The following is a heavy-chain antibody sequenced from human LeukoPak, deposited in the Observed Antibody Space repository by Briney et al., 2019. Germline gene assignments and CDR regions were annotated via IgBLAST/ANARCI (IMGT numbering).Heavy chain of an antibody. CDR3: ARDTPTHPTYYYASSGYQIDY. CDR1: GFTFSSYA. V-gene: IGHV3-30*01. CDR2: ISYDGSNK. Sequence: GGSLRLSCAASGFTFSSYAMHWVRQAPGKGLEWVAVISYDGSNKYYADSVKGRFTISRDNSKNTLYLQMNSLRAEDTAVYYCARDTPTHPTYYYASSGYQIDYWGQGTLVTVSS. J-gene: IGHJ4*02. D-gene: IGHD3-22*01.